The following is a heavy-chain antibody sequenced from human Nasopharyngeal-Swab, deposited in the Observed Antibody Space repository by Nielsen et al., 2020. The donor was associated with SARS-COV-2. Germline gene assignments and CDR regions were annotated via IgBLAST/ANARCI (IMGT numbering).Heavy chain of an antibody. V-gene: IGHV3-7*03. D-gene: IGHD3-16*01. CDR3: GRDPAWGAIDF. Sequence: GESLKISCAATGFTFSGSWMSWVRQAPGKGLEWVADIKQDGGIKVYVDSVKGRFTISRDNAKSSVYLQMNSLRVEDTAIYYCGRDPAWGAIDFWGRGTLVTVSA. J-gene: IGHJ4*02. CDR2: IKQDGGIK. CDR1: GFTFSGSW.